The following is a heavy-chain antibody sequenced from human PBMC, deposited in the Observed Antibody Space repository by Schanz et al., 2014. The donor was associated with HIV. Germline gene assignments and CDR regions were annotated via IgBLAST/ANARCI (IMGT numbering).Heavy chain of an antibody. J-gene: IGHJ4*02. CDR2: IIPIFGTA. Sequence: QVQLVQSGAEVKKPGASVKVSCKASGYTFTSYVINWVRQAPGQGLEWMGGIIPIFGTANYAQKFQGRVTMTRDTSISTAYMELSRLRSDDTAVYYCARVGRAYYYDSSGGIDYWGQGTLVTVSS. V-gene: IGHV1-2*02. D-gene: IGHD3-22*01. CDR1: GYTFTSYV. CDR3: ARVGRAYYYDSSGGIDY.